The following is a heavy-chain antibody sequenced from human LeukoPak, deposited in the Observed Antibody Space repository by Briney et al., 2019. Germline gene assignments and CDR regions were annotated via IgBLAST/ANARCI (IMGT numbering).Heavy chain of an antibody. CDR2: INPSGGST. Sequence: ASVKVSCKASGYTFTSYYMHWVRQAPGQGLEWMGIINPSGGSTSYAQKFQGRVTMTRDTSTSTVYMELSSLRSENTAVYYCASDTYYYDSSGPFGYWGQGTPVTVSS. D-gene: IGHD3-22*01. CDR3: ASDTYYYDSSGPFGY. V-gene: IGHV1-46*01. CDR1: GYTFTSYY. J-gene: IGHJ4*02.